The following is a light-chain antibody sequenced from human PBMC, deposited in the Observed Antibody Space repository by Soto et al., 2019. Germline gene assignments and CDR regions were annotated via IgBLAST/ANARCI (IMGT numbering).Light chain of an antibody. Sequence: DIQMTQSPSTLSASVGDRVTITCRASQRISTWLAWYQQKPGKVPKLLISDASTLDSGVPSRFRGSGFGTEFTLTINSLQPDDFATYYCQHSNHLPLFGPGTKVDF. CDR1: QRISTW. J-gene: IGKJ3*01. CDR2: DAS. V-gene: IGKV1-5*01. CDR3: QHSNHLPL.